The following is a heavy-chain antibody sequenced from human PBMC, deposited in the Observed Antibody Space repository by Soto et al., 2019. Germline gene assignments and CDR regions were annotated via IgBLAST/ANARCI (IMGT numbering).Heavy chain of an antibody. V-gene: IGHV1-69*01. D-gene: IGHD2-2*01. J-gene: IGHJ4*02. CDR3: ARDRLYGYQLPRGYFDY. CDR1: GGTFSSYA. Sequence: QVQLVQSGAEVKKPGSSVKVSCKASGGTFSSYAISWVRQAPGQGLEWMGGIIPIFGTANYAQKFQGRVTITADESTSTAYMELSSLRSEDTAVYYCARDRLYGYQLPRGYFDYWGQGTLVTVSS. CDR2: IIPIFGTA.